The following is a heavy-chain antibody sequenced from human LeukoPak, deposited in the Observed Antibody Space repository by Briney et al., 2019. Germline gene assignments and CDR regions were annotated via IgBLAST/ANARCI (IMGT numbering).Heavy chain of an antibody. CDR1: GGTFSSYA. Sequence: GASVKVSCKSSGGTFSSYAIIWVRQAPGQGLEWMGGIIPIFGTANYAQKFQGRVTITADESTSTAYMELSSLRSEDTAVYYCARDIRYNWNDGYYYYYYGMDVWGQGTTVTAS. CDR2: IIPIFGTA. J-gene: IGHJ6*02. V-gene: IGHV1-69*01. CDR3: ARDIRYNWNDGYYYYYYGMDV. D-gene: IGHD1-1*01.